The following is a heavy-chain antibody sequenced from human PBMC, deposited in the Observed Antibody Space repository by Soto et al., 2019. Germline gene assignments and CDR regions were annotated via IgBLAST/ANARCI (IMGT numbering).Heavy chain of an antibody. J-gene: IGHJ4*02. CDR2: INHSGIT. CDR3: ASTRQDSSGSGPNFDS. CDR1: AGSFSGYY. D-gene: IGHD6-25*01. Sequence: QLQLQQWGAGLLKPSETLSLTCGVYAGSFSGYYCCWVRHPQGKVLERLGEINHSGITKYNPSLKIRVTISVDASQAKFPLTLRSDTAADTAVDYYASTRQDSSGSGPNFDSWGQGTLVAVSS. V-gene: IGHV4-34*01.